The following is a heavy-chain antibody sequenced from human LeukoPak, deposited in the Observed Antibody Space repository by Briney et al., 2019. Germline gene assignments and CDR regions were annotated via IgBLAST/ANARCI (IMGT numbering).Heavy chain of an antibody. Sequence: GGSLRLSCAASGFTFSSYGMHWVRQAPGKGLEWVAVISYDGSNKYYADSVKGRFTISRDNSKNTLYLQMNSLRAEDTAVYYCAKDRARVRDYYFDYWGQGTLVIVSS. CDR1: GFTFSSYG. D-gene: IGHD3-10*01. CDR2: ISYDGSNK. V-gene: IGHV3-30*18. CDR3: AKDRARVRDYYFDY. J-gene: IGHJ4*02.